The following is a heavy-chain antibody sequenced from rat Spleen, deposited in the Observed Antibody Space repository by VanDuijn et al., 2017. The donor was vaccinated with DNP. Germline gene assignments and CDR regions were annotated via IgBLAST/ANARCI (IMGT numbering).Heavy chain of an antibody. CDR3: TSNYGSYFDY. CDR2: IRSGGST. CDR1: GFSLTDYS. J-gene: IGHJ2*01. D-gene: IGHD1-3*01. Sequence: QVQLKESGPGLVQPSQTLSLTCTVSGFSLTDYSVHWVRQPPGKGLEWMGRIRSGGSTDYNSALKSRLSISRDTSKSQVFLKMNSLQTEDTAIYFCTSNYGSYFDYWGRGVMVTVSS. V-gene: IGHV2-19*01.